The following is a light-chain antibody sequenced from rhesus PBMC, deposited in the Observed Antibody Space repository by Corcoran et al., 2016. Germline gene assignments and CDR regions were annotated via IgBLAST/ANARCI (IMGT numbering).Light chain of an antibody. V-gene: IGKV2-72*01. Sequence: DIVMTQTPLSLPITPGEPASISCRSSQSLLHSNGNTYLHCYLQKPGQSPQLLFFGGSNRASGVPDRLSGSGSGTDFQLKISKVGAEDVGVYYCVQAIAFPWTFGQGTKVEIK. CDR3: VQAIAFPWT. CDR2: GGS. J-gene: IGKJ1*01. CDR1: QSLLHSNGNTY.